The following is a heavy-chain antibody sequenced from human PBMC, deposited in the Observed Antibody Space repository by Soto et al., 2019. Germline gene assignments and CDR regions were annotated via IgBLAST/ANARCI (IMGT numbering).Heavy chain of an antibody. CDR3: ARDKVRGVINDYYGMDV. Sequence: GGSLRLSCAASGFTFSSYGMHWVRQAPGKGLEWVAVIWYDGSNKYYADSVKGRFTISRDNSKNTLYLQMNSLRAEGTAVYYCARDKVRGVINDYYGMDVWGQGTTVTVSS. J-gene: IGHJ6*02. CDR1: GFTFSSYG. D-gene: IGHD3-10*01. V-gene: IGHV3-33*01. CDR2: IWYDGSNK.